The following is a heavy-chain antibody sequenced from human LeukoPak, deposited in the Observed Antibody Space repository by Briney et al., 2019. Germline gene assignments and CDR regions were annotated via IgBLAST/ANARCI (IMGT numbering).Heavy chain of an antibody. CDR3: ARLQASTGYYSLDY. J-gene: IGHJ4*02. V-gene: IGHV3-33*01. CDR1: GFTFSTYG. Sequence: PGGSLRLSCVASGFTFSTYGMHWVRQAPGKGLEWVAIIWYDGTNINYGDSVKGRFTISRGNPKSTLYLQMNSLRAEDTAVYYCARLQASTGYYSLDYWGQGTLVTVSS. CDR2: IWYDGTNI. D-gene: IGHD3-22*01.